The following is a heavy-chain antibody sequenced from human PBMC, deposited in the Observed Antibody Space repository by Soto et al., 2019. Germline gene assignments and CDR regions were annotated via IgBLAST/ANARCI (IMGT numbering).Heavy chain of an antibody. Sequence: TGGSLRLSCAASGFTFSSHAMGWLRQTPGTGPEWVAFVDGSGFDTSYADSVKGRFTISRDNSENSLYLHMNSLKTEDTAVYYCTTLSKEPSNFDYWGQGTLVTVSS. CDR1: GFTFSSHA. CDR3: TTLSKEPSNFDY. J-gene: IGHJ4*02. V-gene: IGHV3-23*01. CDR2: VDGSGFDT.